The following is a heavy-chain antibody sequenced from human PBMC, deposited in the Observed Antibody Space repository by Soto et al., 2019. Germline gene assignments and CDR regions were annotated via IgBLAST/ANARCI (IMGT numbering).Heavy chain of an antibody. CDR2: ISGSGGST. CDR1: GFTFSSYA. Sequence: EVQLLESGGGLVQPGGSLRLSCAASGFTFSSYAMSWVRQAPGKGLEWVSAISGSGGSTYYADSVKGRFTISRDNSKNTLYLQMNSLRAEDTAVYYCAKDVFQQLVRRSYFDSWGQGTLVTVSS. J-gene: IGHJ4*02. CDR3: AKDVFQQLVRRSYFDS. V-gene: IGHV3-23*01. D-gene: IGHD6-13*01.